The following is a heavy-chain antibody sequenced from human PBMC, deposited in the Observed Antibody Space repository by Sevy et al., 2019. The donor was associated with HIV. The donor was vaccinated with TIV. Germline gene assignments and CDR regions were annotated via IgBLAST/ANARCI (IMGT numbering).Heavy chain of an antibody. CDR1: GFTLSDYY. J-gene: IGHJ6*02. CDR3: ARDHVKDGDFGDYYYFAMDV. Sequence: GGSLRLSCAGSGFTLSDYYMSWIRQAPGKGLQWISYISGSGDAIYYADSVKGRFTISSDNAKNSVYLQMNSLRAEDTAVYYCARDHVKDGDFGDYYYFAMDVWGQGTTVTVSS. CDR2: ISGSGDAI. V-gene: IGHV3-11*01. D-gene: IGHD4-17*01.